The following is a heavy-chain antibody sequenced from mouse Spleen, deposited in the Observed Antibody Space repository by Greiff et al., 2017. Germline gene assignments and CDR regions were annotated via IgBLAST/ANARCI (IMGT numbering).Heavy chain of an antibody. D-gene: IGHD3-3*01. CDR3: TRAGRLYYFDY. CDR2: IDPEDGDP. J-gene: IGHJ2*01. CDR1: GFNIKDYY. Sequence: VQLQQSGAELVRPGASVKLSCTASGFNIKDYYMHWVKQRPEQGLEWIGRIDPEDGDPEYAPKFQGKATMTADTSSNTAYLQLSSLTSEDTAVYYCTRAGRLYYFDYWGQGTTLTVSS. V-gene: IGHV14-1*01.